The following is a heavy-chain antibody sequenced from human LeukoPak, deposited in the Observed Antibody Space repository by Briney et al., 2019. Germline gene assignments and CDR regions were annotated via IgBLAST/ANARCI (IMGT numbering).Heavy chain of an antibody. Sequence: GGSLRLSCAASGFTFSSYWMHWVRQAPGKGLVWVSRINSDGSSTSYADSVKGRFTISRDNAKNTLYLQMNSLRAEDTAVYYCARVTSRIVGARSGYWNLDYWGQGTLVTVSS. CDR3: ARVTSRIVGARSGYWNLDY. D-gene: IGHD1-26*01. CDR1: GFTFSSYW. J-gene: IGHJ4*02. CDR2: INSDGSST. V-gene: IGHV3-74*01.